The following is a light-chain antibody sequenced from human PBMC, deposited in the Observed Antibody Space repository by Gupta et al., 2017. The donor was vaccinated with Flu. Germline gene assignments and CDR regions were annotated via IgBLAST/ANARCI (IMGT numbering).Light chain of an antibody. CDR3: SSYTSSNSLE. J-gene: IGLJ3*02. Sequence: SITISCTGTSSDVGGYNYVSWYQHHPAKAPNLMIYEVINRTAGVANRFSGSKSGNTASLTISVLKAEDEADYYCSSYTSSNSLEFGGGTKLTVL. CDR1: SSDVGGYNY. CDR2: EVI. V-gene: IGLV2-14*01.